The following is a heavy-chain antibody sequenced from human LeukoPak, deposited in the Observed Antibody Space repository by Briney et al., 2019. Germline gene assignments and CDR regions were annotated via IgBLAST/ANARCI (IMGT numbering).Heavy chain of an antibody. CDR1: GFTFSNYA. CDR2: ITSSGNT. V-gene: IGHV3-23*01. CDR3: AKGAYGDCY. J-gene: IGHJ4*02. Sequence: GGSLRLSCAASGFTFSNYAMAWVRQAPGKGLEWVSSITSSGNTYYADSVKGRLTISRDNSKNTVYLQMTSLRAEDTAVYYCAKGAYGDCYWGQGTLVTVSS. D-gene: IGHD4-17*01.